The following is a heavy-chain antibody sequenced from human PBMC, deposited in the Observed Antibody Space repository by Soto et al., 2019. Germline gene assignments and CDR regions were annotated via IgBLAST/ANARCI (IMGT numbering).Heavy chain of an antibody. J-gene: IGHJ6*02. CDR1: GGSISSSSYY. V-gene: IGHV4-39*01. CDR3: ARHGLTQYYYGMDV. D-gene: IGHD5-12*01. CDR2: IYYSGST. Sequence: SETLSLTCTVSGGSISSSSYYWGWIRQPPGKGLEWIGSIYYSGSTYYNTSLKSRVTIYVDTSKNQFSLKLSSVTASDTAVYYCARHGLTQYYYGMDVWGQGTTVT.